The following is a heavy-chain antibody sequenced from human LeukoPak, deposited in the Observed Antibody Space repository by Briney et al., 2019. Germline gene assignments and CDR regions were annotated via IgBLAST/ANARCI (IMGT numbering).Heavy chain of an antibody. D-gene: IGHD1-26*01. CDR2: MNPNRGNT. Sequence: GASVKVSCKASGYTFTSYGINWVRQATGQGLEWMGWMNPNRGNTGYAQKFQGRVTITRNTSISTAYMELSSLRSEDTAVYYCARGRGGGATSRDDYWGQGTLVTVSS. CDR1: GYTFTSYG. J-gene: IGHJ4*02. V-gene: IGHV1-8*03. CDR3: ARGRGGGATSRDDY.